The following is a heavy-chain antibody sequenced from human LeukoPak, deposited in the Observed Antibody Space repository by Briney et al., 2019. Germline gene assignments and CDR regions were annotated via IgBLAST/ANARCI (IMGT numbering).Heavy chain of an antibody. V-gene: IGHV3-48*04. Sequence: PGGSLRLSCAASGFTFSSYSMNWVRQAPGKGLEWVSYISSSSSTIYYADSVKGRFTISRDNAKNSLYLQMNSLRAEDTAVYYCARVSYHPLYFKEAGWGQGTLVTVSS. CDR1: GFTFSSYS. D-gene: IGHD3-9*01. CDR2: ISSSSSTI. J-gene: IGHJ4*02. CDR3: ARVSYHPLYFKEAG.